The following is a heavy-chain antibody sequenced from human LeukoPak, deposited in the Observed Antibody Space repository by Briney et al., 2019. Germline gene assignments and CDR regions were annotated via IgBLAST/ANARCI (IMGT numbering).Heavy chain of an antibody. CDR1: GFTFDDYA. J-gene: IGHJ4*02. V-gene: IGHV3-9*01. CDR3: AKDYYDILTGAPDY. CDR2: ISWNSGSI. D-gene: IGHD3-9*01. Sequence: PGGSLRLSCAASGFTFDDYAMHWVRQAPGKGLEWVSGISWNSGSIGYADSVKGRFTISRDNAKNSLYLQMNSLRAEDTALYYCAKDYYDILTGAPDYWGQGTLVTVSS.